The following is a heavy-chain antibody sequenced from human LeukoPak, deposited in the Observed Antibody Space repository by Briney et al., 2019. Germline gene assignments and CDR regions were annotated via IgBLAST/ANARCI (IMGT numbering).Heavy chain of an antibody. CDR2: ISGSGGST. J-gene: IGHJ4*02. D-gene: IGHD3-10*01. Sequence: GGSLRLSCAASGFTFSSYAMSWVRQAPGKGLEWVSAISGSGGSTYYAGSVKGRFTISGDNSKNTLYLQMNSLRAEDTAVYYCAKDRRTGFGGFDYWGQGTLVTVSS. CDR3: AKDRRTGFGGFDY. CDR1: GFTFSSYA. V-gene: IGHV3-23*01.